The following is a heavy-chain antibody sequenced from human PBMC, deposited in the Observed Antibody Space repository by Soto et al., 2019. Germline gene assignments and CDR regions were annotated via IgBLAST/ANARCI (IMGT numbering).Heavy chain of an antibody. CDR3: ARSMPGTTYFDS. V-gene: IGHV3-72*01. CDR2: SRDKGNSYST. D-gene: IGHD1-7*01. J-gene: IGHJ4*02. Sequence: EVHLVESGGGLVQPGGPLRLSCAGSGFTFSDYYIDWVRQAPGKGLEWVGRSRDKGNSYSTDFAASVKGRFTVSRDASENSLYLQMNSLKAEDTALYYCARSMPGTTYFDSWSQGTLVTVSS. CDR1: GFTFSDYY.